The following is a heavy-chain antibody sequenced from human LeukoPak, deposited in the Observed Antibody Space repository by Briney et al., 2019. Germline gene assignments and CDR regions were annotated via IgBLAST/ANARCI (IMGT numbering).Heavy chain of an antibody. CDR2: IYYSGST. J-gene: IGHJ3*02. D-gene: IGHD6-13*01. Sequence: SETLSLTCTVSGGSISSYYWSWIRQPPGKSLEWIGYIYYSGSTNYNPSLKSRVTISIDTSKNQFSLKLSSVTAADTAVHYCASEQQLGGAFDIWGQGTMVTVSS. CDR1: GGSISSYY. CDR3: ASEQQLGGAFDI. V-gene: IGHV4-59*01.